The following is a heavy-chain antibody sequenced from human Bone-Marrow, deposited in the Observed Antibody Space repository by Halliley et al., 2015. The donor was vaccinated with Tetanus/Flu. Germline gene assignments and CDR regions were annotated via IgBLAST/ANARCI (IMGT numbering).Heavy chain of an antibody. J-gene: IGHJ4*02. Sequence: KGLEGVAIIKQDGSEIHYVDSVKGRFTIARDNAKNSFYLQMNGLRADDTAVYYCAAGAGWTIDYWGRGTLVTVSS. V-gene: IGHV3-7*03. CDR2: IKQDGSEI. D-gene: IGHD2-15*01. CDR3: AAGAGWTIDY.